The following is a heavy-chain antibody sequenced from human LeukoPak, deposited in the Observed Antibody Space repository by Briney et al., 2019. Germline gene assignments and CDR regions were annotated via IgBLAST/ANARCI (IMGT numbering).Heavy chain of an antibody. CDR2: IWYDGSNK. D-gene: IGHD3-10*01. V-gene: IGHV3-30*02. J-gene: IGHJ4*02. CDR1: GFTFSSHG. CDR3: ARTYYYGSGSYYSPFDY. Sequence: PGGSLRLSCAASGFTFSSHGMHWVRQTPGRGLGWVAIIWYDGSNKYYADSAKGRFTISRDNRKNSLYLQMHSLRTEDPALYYCARTYYYGSGSYYSPFDYWGQGTLVTVSS.